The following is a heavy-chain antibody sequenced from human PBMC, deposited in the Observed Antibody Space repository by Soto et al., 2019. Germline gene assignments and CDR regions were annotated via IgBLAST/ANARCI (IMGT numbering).Heavy chain of an antibody. CDR2: IYNIGST. D-gene: IGHD3-22*01. J-gene: IGHJ4*02. CDR1: GGSISGYY. Sequence: PSETLSLTCTVSGGSISGYYWSWLRQPPGKGLEWIGYIYNIGSTNYNPSLRSRVTMSIDTSQEQFSLKLSSVTAADTAVYYCARLGPPTDIYDSSGYYFGYWGQGTLVTVSS. V-gene: IGHV4-59*12. CDR3: ARLGPPTDIYDSSGYYFGY.